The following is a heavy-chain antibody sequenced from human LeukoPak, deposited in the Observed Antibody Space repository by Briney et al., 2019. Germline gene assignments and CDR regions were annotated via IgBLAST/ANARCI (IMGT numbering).Heavy chain of an antibody. CDR2: ISSSGAII. J-gene: IGHJ4*02. D-gene: IGHD3-10*01. V-gene: IGHV3-48*03. CDR3: ARGLTYGSGGFDY. Sequence: GGSLRLSCAASGFTFGSYAMSWVRQAPGKGLEWVSYISSSGAIIHYADSVKGRFAISRDNAKNSLSLQMNSLRAEDTAVYYCARGLTYGSGGFDYWGQGTLVTVSS. CDR1: GFTFGSYA.